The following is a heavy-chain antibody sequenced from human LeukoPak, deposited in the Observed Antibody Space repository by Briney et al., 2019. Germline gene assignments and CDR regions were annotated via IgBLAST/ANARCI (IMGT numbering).Heavy chain of an antibody. CDR3: ARGYQLRPFDY. J-gene: IGHJ4*02. CDR2: IYYSGST. V-gene: IGHV4-59*12. CDR1: GGSISSYY. Sequence: SETLSLTCTVSGGSISSYYWSWIRQPPGKGLEWIGYIYYSGSTNYNPSLKSRVTISVDTSKNQFSLKLSSVTAADTAVYYCARGYQLRPFDYWGQGTLVTVSS. D-gene: IGHD2-2*01.